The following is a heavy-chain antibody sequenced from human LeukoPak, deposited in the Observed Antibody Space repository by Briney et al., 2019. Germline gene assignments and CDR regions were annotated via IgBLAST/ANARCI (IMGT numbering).Heavy chain of an antibody. Sequence: GESLQISCQGSGYSFTSYWIGWVRQLPGKGLEWMGIIYPGDSDTRYSPSFQGQVTISADKSISTAYLQWSSLKASDTAMYYCARLGLRSIAAAGTGAFDYWGQGTLVTVSS. CDR3: ARLGLRSIAAAGTGAFDY. J-gene: IGHJ4*02. V-gene: IGHV5-51*01. D-gene: IGHD6-13*01. CDR1: GYSFTSYW. CDR2: IYPGDSDT.